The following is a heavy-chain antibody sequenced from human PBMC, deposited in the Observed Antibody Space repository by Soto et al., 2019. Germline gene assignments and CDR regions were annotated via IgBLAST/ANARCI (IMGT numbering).Heavy chain of an antibody. CDR2: LYDVDGS. CDR3: ATWHEREHAYDV. CDR1: GLTIRGKKY. Sequence: DVQLVESGGGLIQPGSSRDRSGAPFGLTIRGKKYVAWFRQAQGKGLGWVSALYDVDGSFYADSVKGRFTTSSDSSKTTVYLQMNDLRPDDTAVYYCATWHEREHAYDVWGQGTTVTVSS. D-gene: IGHD1-1*01. V-gene: IGHV3-53*01. J-gene: IGHJ3*01.